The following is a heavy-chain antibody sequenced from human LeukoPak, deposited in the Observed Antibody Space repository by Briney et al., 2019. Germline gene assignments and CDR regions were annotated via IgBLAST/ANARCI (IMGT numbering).Heavy chain of an antibody. V-gene: IGHV5-51*01. CDR2: IYPGDSDT. Sequence: GESLKISCKGSGYSFTSYWIGWVRQMPGKGLEWMGIIYPGDSDTRYSPSFQGQVTISADKSISTAYLQWSSLKASDTAMYYCARRMGPIVVVPVASGEFDYWGQGTLVTVSS. D-gene: IGHD2-2*01. CDR1: GYSFTSYW. CDR3: ARRMGPIVVVPVASGEFDY. J-gene: IGHJ4*02.